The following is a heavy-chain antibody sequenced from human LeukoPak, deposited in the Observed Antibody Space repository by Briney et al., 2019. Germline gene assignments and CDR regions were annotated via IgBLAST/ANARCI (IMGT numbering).Heavy chain of an antibody. CDR1: GFTFSSYA. V-gene: IGHV3-23*01. Sequence: GGSLGLSCAASGFTFSSYAMSWVRQAPGKGLEWVSAISGSGGSTYYADSVKGRFTISRDNSKNTLYLQMNSLRAEDTAVYYCAKDPRDLRFLEWLSENYYYMDVWGKGTTVTVSS. CDR2: ISGSGGST. J-gene: IGHJ6*03. CDR3: AKDPRDLRFLEWLSENYYYMDV. D-gene: IGHD3-3*01.